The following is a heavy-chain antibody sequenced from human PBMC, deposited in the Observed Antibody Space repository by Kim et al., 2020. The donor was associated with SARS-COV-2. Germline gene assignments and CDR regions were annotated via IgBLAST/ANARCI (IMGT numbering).Heavy chain of an antibody. V-gene: IGHV3-7*01. CDR1: GFTFSNYW. J-gene: IGHJ4*02. Sequence: GGSLRLSCAASGFTFSNYWMSWVRQAPGKGLEWVANIKPDGSERYYVDSVKGRFTISRDNAKNSVYLKMNSLRAEDTAVYYCAGAGLTAVFGYWGQGTQVTVSS. CDR2: IKPDGSER. CDR3: AGAGLTAVFGY. D-gene: IGHD3-16*01.